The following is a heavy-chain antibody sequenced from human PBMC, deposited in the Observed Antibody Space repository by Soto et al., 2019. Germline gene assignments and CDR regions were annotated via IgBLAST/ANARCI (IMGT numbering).Heavy chain of an antibody. CDR2: IYWDNDK. CDR3: ARSLWFGELH. CDR1: GFSLSTTGVG. J-gene: IGHJ4*02. D-gene: IGHD3-10*01. V-gene: IGHV2-5*02. Sequence: QSTLKESGPTLVKPTQTLTLTCSLSGFSLSTTGVGVGWIRQSPGKALEWLAIIYWDNDKRYSPSLKSRVTITKDTSKNQVVLTVTNMDPVDTGTYYCARSLWFGELHWGQGALVTVSS.